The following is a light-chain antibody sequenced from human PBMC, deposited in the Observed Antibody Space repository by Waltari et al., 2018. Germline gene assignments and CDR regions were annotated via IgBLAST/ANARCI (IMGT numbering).Light chain of an antibody. V-gene: IGLV1-47*01. CDR1: RSDIGNNY. CDR2: RNT. Sequence: QSVLTQPPSASGPPGQKVPMSCSGGRSDIGNNYVYWYQQLPGTTPKLLIYRNTQRPSGVPDRISASKSGTSASLAISGLRSEDEAIYYCASWDDRLGGVLFGGGTKLTVL. CDR3: ASWDDRLGGVL. J-gene: IGLJ2*01.